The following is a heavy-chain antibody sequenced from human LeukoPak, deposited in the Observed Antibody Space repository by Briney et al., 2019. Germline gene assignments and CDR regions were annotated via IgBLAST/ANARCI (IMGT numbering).Heavy chain of an antibody. CDR1: GFTFSSYA. CDR3: AKDRPAIVVVPAAHDY. Sequence: GGSLRLSCAASGFTFSSYAMSWVRQAPGKGLEWVSAISGSGGSTYYADSVKGRFTISRDNSKNTLYLQMNSLRAEDTAVYYCAKDRPAIVVVPAAHDYWGQGTLVTVS. CDR2: ISGSGGST. V-gene: IGHV3-23*01. J-gene: IGHJ4*02. D-gene: IGHD2-2*01.